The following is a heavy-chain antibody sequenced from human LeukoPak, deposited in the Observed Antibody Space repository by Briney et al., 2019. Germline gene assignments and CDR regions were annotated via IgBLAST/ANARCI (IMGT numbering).Heavy chain of an antibody. J-gene: IGHJ4*02. CDR2: ISSSSSYI. CDR3: ARVSYGSGSPDY. CDR1: GFTFSSYS. D-gene: IGHD3-10*01. V-gene: IGHV3-21*01. Sequence: PGGSLRLSCAASGFTFSSYSMNWVRQAPGKGLEWVSSISSSSSYIYYADSVKGRFTISRDNAKNSLYLQINSLRAEDTAVYYCARVSYGSGSPDYWGQGTLVTVSS.